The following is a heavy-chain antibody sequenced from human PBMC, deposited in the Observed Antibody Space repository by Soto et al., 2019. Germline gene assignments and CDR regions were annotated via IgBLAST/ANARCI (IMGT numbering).Heavy chain of an antibody. CDR3: ARVAATKRGTGALAEVFRY. V-gene: IGHV1-2*02. CDR2: INPNSGGT. J-gene: IGHJ4*02. CDR1: GYTFTGHY. D-gene: IGHD2-15*01. Sequence: ASVKVSCKASGYTFTGHYMHWVRQAPGQGLEWMGWINPNSGGTNYAQKFQGRVTMTRDTSISTAYMELSRLRSDDTAVYYCARVAATKRGTGALAEVFRYWGQGTLVTVSS.